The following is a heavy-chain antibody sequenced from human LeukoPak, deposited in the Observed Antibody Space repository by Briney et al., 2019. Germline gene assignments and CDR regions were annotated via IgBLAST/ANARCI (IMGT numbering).Heavy chain of an antibody. J-gene: IGHJ3*02. V-gene: IGHV1-2*02. CDR3: AKGRITSTYDAFDI. CDR1: GYTFTAFS. Sequence: ASVKVSCKASGYTFTAFSLHWVRQAPGQGLEWMGWINPNSGDTTYPQMPQGRVTMTRDTPISTAYMELSSLRSDDTAIYYCAKGRITSTYDAFDIWGQGTMVTVSS. D-gene: IGHD2/OR15-2a*01. CDR2: INPNSGDT.